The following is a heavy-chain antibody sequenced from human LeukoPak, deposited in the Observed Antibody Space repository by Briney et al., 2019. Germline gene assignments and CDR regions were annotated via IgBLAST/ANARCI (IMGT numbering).Heavy chain of an antibody. CDR2: ISGSGVST. V-gene: IGHV3-23*01. Sequence: GGSLRLSCAVSGFTFSSYAMSWVRQAPGKGLEWVSVISGSGVSTYYADSVKGRFTISRDNSKNTLYLQINSLRAEDTAVYYCARTIVDTAIQVDAFDIWGQGTMVTVSS. CDR1: GFTFSSYA. D-gene: IGHD5-18*01. J-gene: IGHJ3*02. CDR3: ARTIVDTAIQVDAFDI.